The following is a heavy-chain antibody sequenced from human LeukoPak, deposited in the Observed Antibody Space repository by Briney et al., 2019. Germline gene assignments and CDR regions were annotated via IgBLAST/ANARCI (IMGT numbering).Heavy chain of an antibody. CDR1: GFTFSSYS. CDR3: ARDTNSGYYYYMDV. Sequence: GGSLRLSCAASGFTFSSYSMNWVRQAPGKGLEWVSVIYSGGSTYYADSVKGRFTISRDNSKNTLYLQMNSLRAEDTALYYCARDTNSGYYYYMDVWGKGTTVTVS. CDR2: IYSGGST. V-gene: IGHV3-53*01. D-gene: IGHD1-26*01. J-gene: IGHJ6*03.